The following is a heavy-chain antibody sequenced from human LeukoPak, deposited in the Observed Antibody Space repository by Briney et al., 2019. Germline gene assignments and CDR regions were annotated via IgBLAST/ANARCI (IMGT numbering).Heavy chain of an antibody. Sequence: GGSPRLSCAASGFTFSSYSMNWVRQAPGKGLEWVSSMSSSSSYIYYAESVKGRFTISRDDAKNSLYLQMNSLRAEDTAVYYCARDGATDYYDSSGYFDYWGQGTLVTVSS. V-gene: IGHV3-21*01. CDR1: GFTFSSYS. J-gene: IGHJ4*02. CDR3: ARDGATDYYDSSGYFDY. D-gene: IGHD3-22*01. CDR2: MSSSSSYI.